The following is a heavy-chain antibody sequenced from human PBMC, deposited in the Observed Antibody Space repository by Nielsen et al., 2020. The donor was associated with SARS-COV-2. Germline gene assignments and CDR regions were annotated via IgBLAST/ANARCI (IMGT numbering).Heavy chain of an antibody. V-gene: IGHV3-33*05. CDR2: ISYDGSNK. CDR1: GFTFSSYG. CDR3: ARDEEGGIEPLSI. J-gene: IGHJ4*02. D-gene: IGHD1-26*01. Sequence: GESLKISCAASGFTFSSYGMHWVRQAPGKGLEWVAVISYDGSNKYYADSVKGRFTISRNNSKNTLYLQMNSLRAEDTAVYYCARDEEGGIEPLSIWGQGTLVTVSS.